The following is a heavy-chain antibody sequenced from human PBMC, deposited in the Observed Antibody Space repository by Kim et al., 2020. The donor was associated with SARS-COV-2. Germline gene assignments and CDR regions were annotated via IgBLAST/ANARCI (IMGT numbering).Heavy chain of an antibody. CDR1: GFTFSSYS. D-gene: IGHD2-2*01. J-gene: IGHJ4*02. CDR3: ARGGQFMTGFLIVVVAAAPDY. V-gene: IGHV3-21*01. Sequence: GGSLRLSCAASGFTFSSYSMNWVRQAPGKGLEWVSSISSSSSYIYYADSVKGRFTISRDNAKNSLYLQMNSLRAEDTAVYYCARGGQFMTGFLIVVVAAAPDYWGQGTLVTVSS. CDR2: ISSSSSYI.